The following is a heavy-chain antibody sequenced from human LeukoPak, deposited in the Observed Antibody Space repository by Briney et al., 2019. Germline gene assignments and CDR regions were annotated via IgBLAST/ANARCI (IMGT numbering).Heavy chain of an antibody. CDR1: GFTFSSYA. CDR2: ISGSGGST. J-gene: IGHJ4*02. Sequence: GGSLRLSCAASGFTFSSYAMSWVRQAPGKGLEWVSAISGSGGSTYYADSVKGRFTISRDNSKNTLHLQMNSLRAEDTAVYYCTYSSSWYWFHYWGQGTLVTVSS. V-gene: IGHV3-23*01. D-gene: IGHD6-13*01. CDR3: TYSSSWYWFHY.